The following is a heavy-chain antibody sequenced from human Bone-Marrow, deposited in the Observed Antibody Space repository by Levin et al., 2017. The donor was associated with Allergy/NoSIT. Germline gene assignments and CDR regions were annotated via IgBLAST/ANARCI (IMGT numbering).Heavy chain of an antibody. CDR1: GFTFSNYA. Sequence: GGSLRLSCAASGFTFSNYAMSWVRQAPGKGLEWVSAISGSGGVTYYADSVKGRFTISRDNSKKTLYLEMNSLRTEDTAVYYCAKDFGGGKGAYYFDQWGQGILVTVTS. J-gene: IGHJ4*02. CDR2: ISGSGGVT. CDR3: AKDFGGGKGAYYFDQ. D-gene: IGHD4-23*01. V-gene: IGHV3-23*01.